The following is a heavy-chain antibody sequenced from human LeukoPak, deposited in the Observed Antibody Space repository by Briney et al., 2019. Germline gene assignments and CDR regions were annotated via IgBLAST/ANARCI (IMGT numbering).Heavy chain of an antibody. D-gene: IGHD5-18*01. V-gene: IGHV4-59*08. CDR2: IHYSGST. J-gene: IGHJ4*01. CDR1: GGSISSYY. Sequence: SETLSLTCTVSGGSISSYYWNWVRQPPGKGLEWIGCIHYSGSTNYNPSLNSRVTISIVTSKKVFSLKLTSVTAADTAMYYCARGAALVTDNYFDYWGHGTLVTVSS. CDR3: ARGAALVTDNYFDY.